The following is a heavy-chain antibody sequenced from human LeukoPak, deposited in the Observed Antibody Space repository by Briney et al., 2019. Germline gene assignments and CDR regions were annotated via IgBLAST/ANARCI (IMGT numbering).Heavy chain of an antibody. CDR1: RYSFTGYY. J-gene: IGHJ4*02. Sequence: ASVKVSCKASRYSFTGYYMHWVRQAPGQGLEWMGWINPNSGGTNYAQKFQGRVTMTRDTSISTAYMELSRLRSDDTAVYYCARAAIFGVVTDDYWGQGTLVTVSS. CDR3: ARAAIFGVVTDDY. CDR2: INPNSGGT. V-gene: IGHV1-2*02. D-gene: IGHD3-3*01.